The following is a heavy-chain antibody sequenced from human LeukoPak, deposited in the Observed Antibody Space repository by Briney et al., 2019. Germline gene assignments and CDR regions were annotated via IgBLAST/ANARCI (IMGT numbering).Heavy chain of an antibody. D-gene: IGHD2-2*01. CDR2: ISDSGRST. CDR1: GFTFSSYA. Sequence: GGSLRLSCAASGFTFSSYAMSWVRQAPGKGLEWVSAISDSGRSTYYADSVKGRFTISRDNSKNTLYVQMKSLRGEHTAVYYCAKTLKPRVVRALFDPWGKGNLDTLSS. CDR3: AKTLKPRVVRALFDP. J-gene: IGHJ5*02. V-gene: IGHV3-23*01.